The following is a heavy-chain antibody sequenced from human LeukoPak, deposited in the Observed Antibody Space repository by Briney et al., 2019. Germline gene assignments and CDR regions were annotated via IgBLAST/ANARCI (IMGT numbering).Heavy chain of an antibody. J-gene: IGHJ4*02. V-gene: IGHV4-30-4*01. Sequence: KPSQTLSLTCTVSGGSISSADYYWTWIRQPPGKGLEWIGYIYSGGTYHNPSLKSRLTISVDTSKNQFPLMLTSVTAADTAVYYCARALRYDSSGFDHWGQGTLVTVSS. CDR2: IYSGGT. D-gene: IGHD3-22*01. CDR1: GGSISSADYY. CDR3: ARALRYDSSGFDH.